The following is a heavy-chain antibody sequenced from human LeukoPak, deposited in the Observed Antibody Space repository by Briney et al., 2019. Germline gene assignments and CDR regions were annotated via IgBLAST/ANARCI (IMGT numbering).Heavy chain of an antibody. CDR2: ISWNSGRI. CDR1: GFTFDDFA. V-gene: IGHV3-9*01. J-gene: IGHJ6*03. Sequence: GESLRLSCAASGFTFDDFAMHWVRPAPGKGLVWVSGISWNSGRIVYADSVKGRFTICSDNAKNSLYLQRNSLRAEDTALYYCVKGTTRSYYYDYMDVWGKGTTVTVSS. CDR3: VKGTTRSYYYDYMDV. D-gene: IGHD1-1*01.